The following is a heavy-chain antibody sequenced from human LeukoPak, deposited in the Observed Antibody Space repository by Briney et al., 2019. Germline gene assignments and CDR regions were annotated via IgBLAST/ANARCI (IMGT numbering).Heavy chain of an antibody. D-gene: IGHD6-6*01. CDR1: GGSFSGYY. J-gene: IGHJ4*02. CDR3: ARERGAARPFDY. V-gene: IGHV4-34*01. CDR2: INRSGST. Sequence: KASATLSRTCAVYGGSFSGYYWSWIRQPPGKGLEWIGEINRSGSTNYNPSLKSRVTISVDTSKNQFSLKLSSVTAADTAVYYCARERGAARPFDYWGQGTLVTVSS.